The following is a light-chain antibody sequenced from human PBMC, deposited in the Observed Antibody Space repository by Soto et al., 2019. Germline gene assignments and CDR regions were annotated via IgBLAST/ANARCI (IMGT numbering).Light chain of an antibody. V-gene: IGKV1-12*01. Sequence: DIQMTQSPSSVSASVGGRVTITCRARQGSSSGVAWCQQKPGKAPNLLISAASTLHSGVPPRVSGSGSGTDFTLTISSLQPEDFARYYCQEADTFPLTFGGGTKVDIK. CDR2: AAS. CDR1: QGSSSG. J-gene: IGKJ4*01. CDR3: QEADTFPLT.